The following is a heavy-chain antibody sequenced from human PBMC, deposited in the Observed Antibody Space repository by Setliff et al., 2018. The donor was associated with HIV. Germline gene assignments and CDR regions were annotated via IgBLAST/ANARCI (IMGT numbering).Heavy chain of an antibody. CDR3: ARDRQNYFYYMDV. J-gene: IGHJ6*03. Sequence: SETLSLTCTVSGGSIASSIYYWGWIRQPPGKGLEWIGNIYFSGNTNYNPSLKSRVTMSVDTSKNEFSLKVRSVTAADTAVYFCARDRQNYFYYMDVWGKGTTVTVSS. CDR2: IYFSGNT. V-gene: IGHV4-39*07. CDR1: GGSIASSIYY.